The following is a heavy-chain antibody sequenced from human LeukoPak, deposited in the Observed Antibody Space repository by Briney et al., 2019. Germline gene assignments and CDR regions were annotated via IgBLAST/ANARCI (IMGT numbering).Heavy chain of an antibody. CDR2: ISSSSSYI. V-gene: IGHV3-21*01. Sequence: GGSLRLSCAASGFTFSSYSMNWVRQAPGKGLEWVSSISSSSSYIYYADSVKGRFTISRDNAKNSLYLQMNSLRAEDTAVYYCARGGYDFWSGKYYYYMDVWGKGTTVTVSS. J-gene: IGHJ6*03. D-gene: IGHD3-3*01. CDR1: GFTFSSYS. CDR3: ARGGYDFWSGKYYYYMDV.